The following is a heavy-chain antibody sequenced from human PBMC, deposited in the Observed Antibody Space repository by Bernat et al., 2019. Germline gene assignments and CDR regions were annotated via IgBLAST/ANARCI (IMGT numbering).Heavy chain of an antibody. J-gene: IGHJ6*02. D-gene: IGHD2-15*01. V-gene: IGHV1-18*01. CDR3: EGGSYRPDYCYFCYDMDV. CDR1: GYTFTSYG. CDR2: ISAYNGNT. Sequence: QVQLVQSGAEVKKPGASVKVSCKASGYTFTSYGISWVRQAPGQGPVWMGWISAYNGNTSYAQKLQGRVNMNTAASRGRAYIVLTRLRYDATVVYCCEGGSYRPDYCYFCYDMDVWGQGTTVTVSS.